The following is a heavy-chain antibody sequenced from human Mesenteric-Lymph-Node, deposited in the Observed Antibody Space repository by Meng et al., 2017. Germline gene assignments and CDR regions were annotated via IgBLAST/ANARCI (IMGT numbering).Heavy chain of an antibody. CDR1: GYTLTELS. V-gene: IGHV1-24*01. CDR2: FDPDDGET. J-gene: IGHJ4*02. D-gene: IGHD2-15*01. Sequence: ASVKVSCKVSGYTLTELSMHWVRQAPGKGLEWMGGFDPDDGETIYAQKFQGRVTMTEDTSTDTAYMELSSLRSEDTAVYYCATGSTGCSGGSCYSWSWRRAYYFDYWGQGTLVTVSS. CDR3: ATGSTGCSGGSCYSWSWRRAYYFDY.